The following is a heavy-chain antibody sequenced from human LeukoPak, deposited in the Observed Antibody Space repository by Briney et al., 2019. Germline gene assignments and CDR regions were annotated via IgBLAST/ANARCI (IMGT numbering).Heavy chain of an antibody. V-gene: IGHV4-34*01. J-gene: IGHJ3*02. CDR1: GGSFSGYY. D-gene: IGHD2-15*01. CDR3: AREFGVVALDAFDI. Sequence: PSETLSLTCAVYGGSFSGYYWSWIRQPPGKGLEWIGEINHSGSTNYNPSLKSRVTISVDTSKNRFSLKLSSVTAADTAVYYCAREFGVVALDAFDIWGQGTMVTVSS. CDR2: INHSGST.